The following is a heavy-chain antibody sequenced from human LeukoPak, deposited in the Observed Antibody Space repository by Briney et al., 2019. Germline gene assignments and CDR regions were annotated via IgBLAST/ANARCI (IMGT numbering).Heavy chain of an antibody. CDR2: IKPDSGGT. CDR1: GFTFSGYY. J-gene: IGHJ4*02. Sequence: ASVKVSCKASGFTFSGYYLQWVRQAPGQGLDWMGWIKPDSGGTNYAQKFQGRVTMTRDTSISTAYMELSRLRSDDTAVYYCARGAVAAPRAGDYWGQGTLVTVSS. CDR3: ARGAVAAPRAGDY. V-gene: IGHV1-2*02. D-gene: IGHD6-19*01.